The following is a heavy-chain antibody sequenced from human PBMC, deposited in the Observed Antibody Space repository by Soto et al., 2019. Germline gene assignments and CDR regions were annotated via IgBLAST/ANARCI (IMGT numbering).Heavy chain of an antibody. J-gene: IGHJ6*02. CDR1: GFTFSSYG. CDR2: ISYDGRNK. D-gene: IGHD6-19*01. V-gene: IGHV3-30*18. Sequence: GGSLRLSCAASGFTFSSYGMHWVRQAPGKGLEWVAVISYDGRNKYYADSVKGRFTISRVNSKNTLYLQMSSLRPEDTAVYYCVKDGSSGWPYYYGMDVWGQGTTVTVSS. CDR3: VKDGSSGWPYYYGMDV.